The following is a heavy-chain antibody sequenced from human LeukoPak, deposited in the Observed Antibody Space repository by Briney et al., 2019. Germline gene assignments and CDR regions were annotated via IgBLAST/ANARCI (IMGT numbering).Heavy chain of an antibody. V-gene: IGHV3-23*01. D-gene: IGHD5-12*01. CDR1: GSTSTKYA. CDR3: AKGAYDYIEIGYFDS. J-gene: IGHJ4*02. CDR2: LIGSSGST. Sequence: GGSLRLSCAASGSTSTKYAMNWVRQVPGKGLEWVSVLIGSSGSTDYADSVKGRFTISRDNSKNTVFLQMNSLRAEDTAIYYCAKGAYDYIEIGYFDSWAREPWSPSPQ.